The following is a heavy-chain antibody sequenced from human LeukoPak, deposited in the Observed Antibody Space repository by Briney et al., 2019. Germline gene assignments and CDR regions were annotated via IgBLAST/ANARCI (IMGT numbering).Heavy chain of an antibody. J-gene: IGHJ4*02. CDR2: IYYSGST. CDR1: GGSISSYY. Sequence: SETLSLTCTASGGSISSYYWSWIRQPPGKGLEWIGYIYYSGSTNYNPSLKSRVTISVDTSKNQFSLKLSSVTAADTAVYYCARGHYDILTGYYPFDYWGQGTLVTVSS. CDR3: ARGHYDILTGYYPFDY. D-gene: IGHD3-9*01. V-gene: IGHV4-59*01.